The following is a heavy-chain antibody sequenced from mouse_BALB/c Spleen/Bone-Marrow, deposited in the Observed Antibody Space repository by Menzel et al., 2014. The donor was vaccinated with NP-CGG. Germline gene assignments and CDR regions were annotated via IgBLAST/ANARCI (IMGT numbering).Heavy chain of an antibody. V-gene: IGHV1-69*02. CDR3: ARGVVYYYAMDY. Sequence: VQLQHSGAELVKPGASVKLSCKASGYTFTNYWMHWVKQRPGQGLEWIGEIDPSGSYSNYNQNFKGKATLTVDKSSSTAYMQLTSLTSEDSAVYYCARGVVYYYAMDYWGQGTSVTVSS. CDR2: IDPSGSYS. CDR1: GYTFTNYW. J-gene: IGHJ4*01.